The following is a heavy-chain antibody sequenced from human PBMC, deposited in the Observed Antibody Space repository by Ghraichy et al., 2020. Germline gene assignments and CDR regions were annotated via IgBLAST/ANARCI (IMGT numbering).Heavy chain of an antibody. CDR3: ADHLHRAY. CDR1: GFTFSSYA. CDR2: VSGSGGIT. V-gene: IGHV3-23*01. Sequence: LSLTCAASGFTFSSYAMSWVRQAPGKGLEWVSAVSGSGGITYYADSVKGRFTISRDNSKNTLYLQMNSLRAEDTAVYYCADHLHRAYWGQGTLVTVSS. D-gene: IGHD4-11*01. J-gene: IGHJ4*01.